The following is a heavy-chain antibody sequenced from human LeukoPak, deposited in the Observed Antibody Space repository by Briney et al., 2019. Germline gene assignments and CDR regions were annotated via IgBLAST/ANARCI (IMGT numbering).Heavy chain of an antibody. CDR1: GGSISSGDYY. CDR2: IYYSGST. J-gene: IGHJ4*02. D-gene: IGHD6-6*01. V-gene: IGHV4-30-4*01. CDR3: ARGRWYSSSSRPTSRPYYFDY. Sequence: PSETLSLTCTVSGGSISSGDYYWSWIRQPPGKGLEWIGYIYYSGSTYYNPSLKSRVTISVDTSKNQFSLKLSSVTAADTAVYYCARGRWYSSSSRPTSRPYYFDYWGQGTLVTVSS.